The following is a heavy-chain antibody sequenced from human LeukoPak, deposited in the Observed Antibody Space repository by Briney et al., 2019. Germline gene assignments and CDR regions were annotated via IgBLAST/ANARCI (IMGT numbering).Heavy chain of an antibody. J-gene: IGHJ6*03. Sequence: PGGSLRLSCAASGFTFGDYGMSWVHQAPGKGLEWVSGINWNGGSTGYADSVKGRFTISRDNAKNSLYLQMNSLRAEDTALYYCARGPDPYYYYYGDVWGKGTTVTVSS. CDR1: GFTFGDYG. CDR3: ARGPDPYYYYYGDV. V-gene: IGHV3-20*04. CDR2: INWNGGST.